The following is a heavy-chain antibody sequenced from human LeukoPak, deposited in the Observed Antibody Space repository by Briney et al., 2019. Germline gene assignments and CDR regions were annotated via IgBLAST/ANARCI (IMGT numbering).Heavy chain of an antibody. CDR2: IKEDGSEK. J-gene: IGHJ6*02. Sequence: GGSLRLSCAASGFTFSSYAMSWVRQAPGKGLEWVANIKEDGSEKYYVDSVKGRFTISRDNAKNSLYLQMNSLRAEDTAVYYCSRPISMDVWGQGTTVTVSS. V-gene: IGHV3-7*01. CDR1: GFTFSSYA. CDR3: SRPISMDV.